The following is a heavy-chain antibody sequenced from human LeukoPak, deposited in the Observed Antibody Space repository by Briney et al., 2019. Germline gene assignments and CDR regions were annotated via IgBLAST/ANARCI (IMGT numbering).Heavy chain of an antibody. J-gene: IGHJ4*02. CDR3: ASHLGYCSGGSCSNTGYFDY. V-gene: IGHV4-34*01. CDR2: INHSGST. Sequence: SETLSLTCAVYGGSFSGYYWSWIRQPPGKGLEWIGEINHSGSTNYNPSLKSRVTISVDTSKNQFFLKLSSVTAVDTAVYYCASHLGYCSGGSCSNTGYFDYWGQGTLVTVSS. D-gene: IGHD2-15*01. CDR1: GGSFSGYY.